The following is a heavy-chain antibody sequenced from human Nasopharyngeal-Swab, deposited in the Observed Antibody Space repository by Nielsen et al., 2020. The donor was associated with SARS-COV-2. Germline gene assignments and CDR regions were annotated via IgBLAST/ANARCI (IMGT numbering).Heavy chain of an antibody. CDR1: GYTFTSND. Sequence: ASVKVACKASGYTFTSNDINWVRQDTGQELEWMEWRNTNSSNTGYAQKFQGRVTMTRNTSISTAYMELSSLRSEDTDVYYCASDVVGNNYYYYGMDAWSQWTTVTVSS. D-gene: IGHD1-26*01. J-gene: IGHJ6*02. V-gene: IGHV1-8*01. CDR2: RNTNSSNT. CDR3: ASDVVGNNYYYYGMDA.